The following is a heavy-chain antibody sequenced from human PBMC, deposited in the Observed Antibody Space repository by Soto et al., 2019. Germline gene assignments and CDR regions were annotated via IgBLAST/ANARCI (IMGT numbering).Heavy chain of an antibody. CDR1: GFTFSNAW. CDR3: TTDDLSITIFSSL. V-gene: IGHV3-15*01. J-gene: IGHJ1*01. D-gene: IGHD3-9*01. Sequence: GGSLRLSCAASGFTFSNAWMSWVRQAPGKGLEWVGRIKSKTDGGTTDYAAPVKGRFTISRDDSKNTLYLQMNSLKTEDTAVYYCTTDDLSITIFSSLWGQGTLVTVSS. CDR2: IKSKTDGGTT.